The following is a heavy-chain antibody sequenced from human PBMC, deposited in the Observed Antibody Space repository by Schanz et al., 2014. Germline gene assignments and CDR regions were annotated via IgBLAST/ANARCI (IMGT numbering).Heavy chain of an antibody. D-gene: IGHD6-13*01. J-gene: IGHJ4*02. Sequence: EVHLLESGGGLVEPGGSLRLSCATSGFSLDIFAVSWVRQAPGKGLEWVSSFNDGGVNKYYADSVKGRFTISSDNSKSTLYLQMSSRRAEDTAVYYCAKSQGSSFDSWGQGTLXTVSS. CDR2: FNDGGVNK. CDR1: GFSLDIFA. V-gene: IGHV3-23*01. CDR3: AKSQGSSFDS.